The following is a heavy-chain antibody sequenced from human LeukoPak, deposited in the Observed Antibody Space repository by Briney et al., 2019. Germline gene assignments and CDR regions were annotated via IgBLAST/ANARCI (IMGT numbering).Heavy chain of an antibody. J-gene: IGHJ4*02. CDR1: GFTFSGYD. V-gene: IGHV3-23*01. CDR2: ISGSGGST. Sequence: GGSLRLSCAASGFTFSGYDMSWVRQAPGKGLEWVSAISGSGGSTYYADSVKGRFTISRDNSKNTLYLQMNSLRAEDTAVYYCAKDSPAYYYGSGSYNYWGQGTLVTVSS. CDR3: AKDSPAYYYGSGSYNY. D-gene: IGHD3-10*01.